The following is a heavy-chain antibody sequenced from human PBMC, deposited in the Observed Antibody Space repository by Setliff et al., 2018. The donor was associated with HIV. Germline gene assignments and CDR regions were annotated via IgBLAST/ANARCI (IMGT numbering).Heavy chain of an antibody. D-gene: IGHD3-3*01. CDR3: ASWGRARRANYNFWSGSSWFDP. CDR2: IFYNGST. CDR1: GGSIGSGGSY. Sequence: SETLSLTCTVSGGSIGSGGSYWSWIRQHPGKGLEWIGNIFYNGSTYYNPSLKSRITISVDTSKNQFSLNLRSVTAADPAVYYCASWGRARRANYNFWSGSSWFDPWGQGILVTVSS. V-gene: IGHV4-31*03. J-gene: IGHJ5*02.